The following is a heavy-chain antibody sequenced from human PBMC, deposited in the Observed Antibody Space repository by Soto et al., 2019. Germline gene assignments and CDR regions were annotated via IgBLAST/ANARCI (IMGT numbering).Heavy chain of an antibody. D-gene: IGHD4-17*01. V-gene: IGHV3-7*04. J-gene: IGHJ4*02. CDR1: XXTFXXYW. CDR2: IQQDGNVK. Sequence: EVQLVESGGGLVQPGGSLRLSCEASXXTFXXYWMHWVRQXPGKGLEWVANIQQDGNVKYYVDSVKGRFTISRDNARNSLYLQMDSLTVEDTAVYYCAREAVTKTPGDYWGQGTLVSVSS. CDR3: AREAVTKTPGDY.